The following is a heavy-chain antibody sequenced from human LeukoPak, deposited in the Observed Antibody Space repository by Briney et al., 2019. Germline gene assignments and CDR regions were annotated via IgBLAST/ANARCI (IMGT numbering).Heavy chain of an antibody. Sequence: SETLSLTCTVSGGSIISYYWSWIRQPPGKGLEWIGYVYYSGSTNCNPSLKSRVTISVDTSKNQFSLNLTSVTAADTAMYYCARSYGDYLNFDYWGQGSLVTVSS. D-gene: IGHD2-21*01. J-gene: IGHJ4*02. CDR1: GGSIISYY. V-gene: IGHV4-59*01. CDR2: VYYSGST. CDR3: ARSYGDYLNFDY.